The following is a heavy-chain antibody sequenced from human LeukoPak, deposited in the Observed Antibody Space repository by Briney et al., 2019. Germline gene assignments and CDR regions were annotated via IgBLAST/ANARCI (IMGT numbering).Heavy chain of an antibody. CDR3: ARGIMP. V-gene: IGHV3-7*01. J-gene: IGHJ5*02. CDR2: IKQDGSEK. Sequence: GGSLRLSCAASGFTFSNAWMSWVRQAPGKGLEWAANIKQDGSEKYYVDSVKGRFTISRDNAKNSLYLQMNSLRAEDTAVYYCARGIMPWGQGTLVTVSS. D-gene: IGHD3-16*01. CDR1: GFTFSNAW.